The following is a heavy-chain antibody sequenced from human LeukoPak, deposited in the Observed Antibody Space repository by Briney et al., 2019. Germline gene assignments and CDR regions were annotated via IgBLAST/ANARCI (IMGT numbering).Heavy chain of an antibody. Sequence: PGGSLRLSCAASGFTFSSYGMHWVRQAPGKGLEWVAVISYDGSNKYYADSVKGRFTISRDNSKNTLYLRMNSLRAEDTAVYYCAKEVGVVVVAADVYGMDVWGQGTTVTVSS. J-gene: IGHJ6*02. V-gene: IGHV3-30*18. D-gene: IGHD2-15*01. CDR2: ISYDGSNK. CDR3: AKEVGVVVVAADVYGMDV. CDR1: GFTFSSYG.